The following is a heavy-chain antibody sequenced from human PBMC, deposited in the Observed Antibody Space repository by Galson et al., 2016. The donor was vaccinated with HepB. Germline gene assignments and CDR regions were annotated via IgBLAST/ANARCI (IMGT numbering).Heavy chain of an antibody. Sequence: PALVKPTQTLTLTCTFSGFSLSTYGMAVGWIRQPPGKALEWLTLIYWDDDKTYRPSLKNRVTITKDTSKNQVVLTMTNMDPVDTATYCCVHSTSELGTNYFDTWGQGTLVIVSS. V-gene: IGHV2-5*02. CDR3: VHSTSELGTNYFDT. CDR1: GFSLSTYGMA. J-gene: IGHJ5*02. CDR2: IYWDDDK. D-gene: IGHD1-7*01.